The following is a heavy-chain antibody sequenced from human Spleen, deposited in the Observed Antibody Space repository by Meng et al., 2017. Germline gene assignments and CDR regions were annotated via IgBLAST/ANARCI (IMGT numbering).Heavy chain of an antibody. CDR2: IIPLFGTA. V-gene: IGHV1-69*06. CDR1: GGTFSSFP. Sequence: SVKVSCKASGGTFSSFPITWVRQAPGQGLEWMGGIIPLFGTANYAQIFQGRVTITADRSTSTAYMELSSLRSEDTAVYYCASDSSGYTTDAFDIWGHGTMVTVSS. D-gene: IGHD3-22*01. CDR3: ASDSSGYTTDAFDI. J-gene: IGHJ3*02.